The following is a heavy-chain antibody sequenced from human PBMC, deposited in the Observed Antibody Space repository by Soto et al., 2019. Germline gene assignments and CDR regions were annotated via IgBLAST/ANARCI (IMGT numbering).Heavy chain of an antibody. V-gene: IGHV4-59*03. CDR3: AKFDGYTLFDY. D-gene: IGHD5-18*01. CDR1: GASISSNS. Sequence: PSETLSLTCSVSGASISSNSWSWIRQPPGKGLEWIGYIYYSGTTNYNPSLKSRGTISLDTSKNQFSLSLTSVTAADSAVYFCAKFDGYTLFDYWSQGTLVTVSS. J-gene: IGHJ4*02. CDR2: IYYSGTT.